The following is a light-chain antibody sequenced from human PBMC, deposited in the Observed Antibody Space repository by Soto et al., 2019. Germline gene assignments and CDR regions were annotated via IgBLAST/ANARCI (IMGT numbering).Light chain of an antibody. CDR2: EVS. CDR3: SSVAGGQFV. Sequence: QSALTQPPFASGSPGQSVTISCTGTSSDVGYYNYVSWYHQHPGRAPTLMIFEVSERPSGVPARFSGSKSGNTAYLTVSGLQAEDEADYYCSSVAGGQFVFGTGTKVTVL. V-gene: IGLV2-8*01. J-gene: IGLJ1*01. CDR1: SSDVGYYNY.